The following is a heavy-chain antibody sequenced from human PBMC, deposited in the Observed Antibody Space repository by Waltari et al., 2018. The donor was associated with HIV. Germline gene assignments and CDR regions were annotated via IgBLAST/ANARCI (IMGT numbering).Heavy chain of an antibody. D-gene: IGHD3-22*01. J-gene: IGHJ3*02. Sequence: QVQLVQSGAEVKKPGASVKVSCKASGYTFTSYGISWVRQAPGQGLEWMGWISAYNGNTNYAQKLQGRVTMTTDTSTSTAYMELRSLRSDDTAVYYCARDAPFYYDSSGYPIGWACDIWGQGTMVTVSS. CDR1: GYTFTSYG. CDR2: ISAYNGNT. V-gene: IGHV1-18*01. CDR3: ARDAPFYYDSSGYPIGWACDI.